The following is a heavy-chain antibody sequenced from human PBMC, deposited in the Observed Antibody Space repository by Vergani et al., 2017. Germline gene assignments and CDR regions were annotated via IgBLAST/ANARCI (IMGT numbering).Heavy chain of an antibody. J-gene: IGHJ4*02. CDR2: IHTSGST. CDR3: ARGSCLGGSCYKPLFDD. Sequence: QVQLQESGPGLVKPSQTLSLTCTVSGGSINSYNYYWSWIRQPAGKGLEWIGRIHTSGSTNYNPSLKSRVTMSEDTSKNQFSLNLTSVTAADTAVYFCARGSCLGGSCYKPLFDDWGQGILVTVSS. V-gene: IGHV4-61*02. CDR1: GGSINSYNYY. D-gene: IGHD2-15*01.